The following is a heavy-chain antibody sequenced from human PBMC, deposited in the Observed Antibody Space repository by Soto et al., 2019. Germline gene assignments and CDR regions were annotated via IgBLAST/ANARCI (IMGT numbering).Heavy chain of an antibody. J-gene: IGHJ2*01. V-gene: IGHV4-39*01. CDR2: IYYSGST. Sequence: QLQLQESGPGLVKPSETLSLTCTVSGGSISSSSYYWGWIRQPPGKGLEWIGSIYYSGSTYYNPSLKSRVTISVDTSKNQFSLKLSSVTAADTAVYYCARLRYSSGWYYWYFDLWGRGTLVTVSS. CDR3: ARLRYSSGWYYWYFDL. CDR1: GGSISSSSYY. D-gene: IGHD6-19*01.